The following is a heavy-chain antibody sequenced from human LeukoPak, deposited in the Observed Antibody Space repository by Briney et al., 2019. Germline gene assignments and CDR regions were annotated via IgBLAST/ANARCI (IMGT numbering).Heavy chain of an antibody. Sequence: GGSLRLSCAASGFTFSSFAMSWVRQAPGKGLEWVSAISGSGGTTYYADSVKGRFTISRDNSKSTLYLQMNSLRAEDTAVYYCAKEKSLEFDYWGQGTQVTVSS. CDR3: AKEKSLEFDY. V-gene: IGHV3-23*01. J-gene: IGHJ4*02. D-gene: IGHD1-1*01. CDR1: GFTFSSFA. CDR2: ISGSGGTT.